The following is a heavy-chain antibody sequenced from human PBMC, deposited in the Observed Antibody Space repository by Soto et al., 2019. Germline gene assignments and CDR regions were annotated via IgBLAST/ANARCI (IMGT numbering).Heavy chain of an antibody. V-gene: IGHV1-69*06. CDR3: ESDKGMATITEFVY. CDR1: GCTFSSYA. D-gene: IGHD5-12*01. CDR2: IIPRFNTT. Sequence: QVQLVQSGTEVKKPGSSVKVSCKASGCTFSSYAIRWVRQAPGQGLEWMGGIIPRFNTTKYAQRFQGRVTITAVKSTSTVYMELNSLSSEDTDVYYCESDKGMATITEFVYWGQGTLGTVSS. J-gene: IGHJ1*01.